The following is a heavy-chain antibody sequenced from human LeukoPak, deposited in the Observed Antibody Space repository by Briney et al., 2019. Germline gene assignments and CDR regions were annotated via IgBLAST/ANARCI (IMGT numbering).Heavy chain of an antibody. Sequence: GGSLRLSCAASGITVSSNYMSWVRQAPGKGLEWVSVIYSGGSTYYADSVKGRFTISRDNSKNTLYLQMNSLRAEDTAVYYCARDGLSGIRFLENPNWFDPWGQGTLVTVSS. CDR3: ARDGLSGIRFLENPNWFDP. J-gene: IGHJ5*02. CDR1: GITVSSNY. V-gene: IGHV3-66*01. CDR2: IYSGGST. D-gene: IGHD3-3*01.